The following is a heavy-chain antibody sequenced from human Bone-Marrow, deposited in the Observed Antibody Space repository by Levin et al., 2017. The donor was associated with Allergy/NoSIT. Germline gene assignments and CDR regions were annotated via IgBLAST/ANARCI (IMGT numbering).Heavy chain of an antibody. CDR2: INHSGST. V-gene: IGHV4-34*01. CDR1: GGSFSGYY. D-gene: IGHD3-22*01. Sequence: KASETLSLTCAVYGGSFSGYYWSWIRQPPGKGLEWIGEINHSGSTNYNPSLKSRVTISVDTSKNQFSLKLSSVTAADTAVYYCARVVFLDDSSGYYYHFDYWGQGTLVTVSS. J-gene: IGHJ4*02. CDR3: ARVVFLDDSSGYYYHFDY.